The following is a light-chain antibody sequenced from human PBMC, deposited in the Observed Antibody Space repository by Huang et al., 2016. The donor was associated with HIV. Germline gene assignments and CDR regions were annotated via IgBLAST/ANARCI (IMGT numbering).Light chain of an antibody. Sequence: IQMTQSPSTVSASVGDRVTIPCRASQGISRWLAWYQQKPGTAPKRRIYDTSTTQRGVPSRFSGSGSGTDFTLTIRGLQPEDFATYYCQQTNGFPLTFGGGTKVEV. CDR1: QGISRW. CDR3: QQTNGFPLT. J-gene: IGKJ4*01. CDR2: DTS. V-gene: IGKV1-12*01.